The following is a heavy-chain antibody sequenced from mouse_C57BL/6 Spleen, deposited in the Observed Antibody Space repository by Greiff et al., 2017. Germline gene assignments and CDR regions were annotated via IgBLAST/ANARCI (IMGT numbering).Heavy chain of an antibody. CDR1: GYSITSGYY. Sequence: DVKLVESGPGLVKPSQSLSLTCSVTGYSITSGYYWNWIRQFPGNKLEWMGYISYDGSNNYNPSLKNRISITRDTSKNQFFLKLNSVTTEDTATYYCARGLLTLVYWYFDVWGTGTTVTVSS. V-gene: IGHV3-6*01. CDR2: ISYDGSN. J-gene: IGHJ1*03. D-gene: IGHD2-10*01. CDR3: ARGLLTLVYWYFDV.